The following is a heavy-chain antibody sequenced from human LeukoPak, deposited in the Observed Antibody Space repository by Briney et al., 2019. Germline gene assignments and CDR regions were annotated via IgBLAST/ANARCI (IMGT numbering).Heavy chain of an antibody. CDR2: IHNSGST. CDR1: GGSISSGDYY. CDR3: AREILAYCGGDCYSAPFDY. V-gene: IGHV4-30-4*01. J-gene: IGHJ4*02. Sequence: SETLSLTCTVSGGSISSGDYYWSWIRQPPGKGLQWIVYIHNSGSTYYNPSLKSRVTISVDTSKSQFSLKLNSVTAADTAVYYCAREILAYCGGDCYSAPFDYWGQGTLVTVSS. D-gene: IGHD2-21*02.